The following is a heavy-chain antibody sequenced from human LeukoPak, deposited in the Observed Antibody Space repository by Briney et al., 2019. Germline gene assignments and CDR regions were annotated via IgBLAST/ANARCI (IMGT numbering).Heavy chain of an antibody. J-gene: IGHJ1*01. CDR2: IYNSGST. CDR1: SGSISNYY. Sequence: SETLSLTCTVSSGSISNYYWSWIRQPPGKGLEWIGYIYNSGSTNYNPSLKSRVSIPVDTSKNQFSLKLSPVTAADTAVYYCARDGTSRSIQHWGQGALVTVSS. D-gene: IGHD1-26*01. CDR3: ARDGTSRSIQH. V-gene: IGHV4-59*01.